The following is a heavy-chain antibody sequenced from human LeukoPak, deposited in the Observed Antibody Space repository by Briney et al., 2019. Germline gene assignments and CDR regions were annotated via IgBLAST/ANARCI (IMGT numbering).Heavy chain of an antibody. J-gene: IGHJ5*02. CDR3: ARVDYDFWSGYPIWFDP. Sequence: GASVKVSCKASGYTFTGYYMHWVRQAPGQGLEWMGWINPNSGGTNYAQKFQGRVTMTRDTSISTACMELSRLRSDDTDVYYCARVDYDFWSGYPIWFDPWGQGTLVTVSS. D-gene: IGHD3-3*01. CDR2: INPNSGGT. CDR1: GYTFTGYY. V-gene: IGHV1-2*02.